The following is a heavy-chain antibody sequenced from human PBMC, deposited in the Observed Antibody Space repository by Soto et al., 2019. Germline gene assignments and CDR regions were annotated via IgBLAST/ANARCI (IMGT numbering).Heavy chain of an antibody. CDR1: GYKVSTWHNFTSCW. CDR3: ARLGFNYDFLSGYYNVHHYYGIDV. J-gene: IGHJ6*02. Sequence: GESLKISCMGSGYKVSTWHNFTSCWIAWVRQMPGEGLEWMGIIYPGDSDTRYSPSFQGQVTISADKSINSVYLQWSSLKASDTATYYCARLGFNYDFLSGYYNVHHYYGIDVRGQGTTVTVS. D-gene: IGHD3-3*01. V-gene: IGHV5-51*01. CDR2: IYPGDSDT.